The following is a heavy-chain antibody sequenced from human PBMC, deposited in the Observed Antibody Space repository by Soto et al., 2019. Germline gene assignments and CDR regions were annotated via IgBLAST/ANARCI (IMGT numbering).Heavy chain of an antibody. V-gene: IGHV3-23*01. CDR2: ISGSGGST. Sequence: GGSLRLSCAASGFTFSSYAMSWVRQAPGKGLEWVSAISGSGGSTYYADSVKGRFTISRDNSKNTLYLQMNSLRAEDTAVYYCARAKTSGWYFSDYWGQGTLVTVSS. D-gene: IGHD6-19*01. CDR3: ARAKTSGWYFSDY. J-gene: IGHJ4*02. CDR1: GFTFSSYA.